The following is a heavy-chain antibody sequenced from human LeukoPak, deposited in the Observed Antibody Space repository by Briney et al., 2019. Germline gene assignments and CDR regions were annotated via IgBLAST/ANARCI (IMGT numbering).Heavy chain of an antibody. CDR1: GFTFEEYA. D-gene: IGHD6-19*01. CDR2: ISWNSGSI. Sequence: SLRLSCAASGFTFEEYAMHWVRQAPGKGLEWVSGISWNSGSIGYADYVKGRFTISRDNAKNSLYLQMNSLRAEDTALYYCAQDRSQWLHLYYFDYWGQGTLVTVSS. CDR3: AQDRSQWLHLYYFDY. J-gene: IGHJ4*02. V-gene: IGHV3-9*01.